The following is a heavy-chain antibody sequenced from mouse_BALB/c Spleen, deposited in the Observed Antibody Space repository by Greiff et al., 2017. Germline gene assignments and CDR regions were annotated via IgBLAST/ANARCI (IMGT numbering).Heavy chain of an antibody. CDR2: IYPGNSDT. CDR1: GYTFTSYW. V-gene: IGHV1-5*01. Sequence: EVQLQQSGTVLARPGASVKMSCKASGYTFTSYWMHWVKQRPGQGLEWIGAIYPGNSDTSYNQKFKGKAKLTAVTSTSTAYMELSSLTNEDSAVYYCTRESLRGYGYGAMDYWGQGTSVTVSS. J-gene: IGHJ4*01. D-gene: IGHD1-2*01. CDR3: TRESLRGYGYGAMDY.